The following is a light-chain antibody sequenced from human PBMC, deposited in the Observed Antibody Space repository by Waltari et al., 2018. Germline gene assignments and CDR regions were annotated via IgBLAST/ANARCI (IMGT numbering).Light chain of an antibody. CDR1: LFVLYRSNIKNY. CDR2: WAS. CDR3: QQYYSIPYT. J-gene: IGKJ2*01. Sequence: DIVMTQSPDSLAVSLGERATINCKSSLFVLYRSNIKNYLALYQQKPGQPPKLLIYWASTRESGVPDRFSGSGSGTDFTLTISSLQAEDVAVYYCQQYYSIPYTFGQGTKLEIK. V-gene: IGKV4-1*01.